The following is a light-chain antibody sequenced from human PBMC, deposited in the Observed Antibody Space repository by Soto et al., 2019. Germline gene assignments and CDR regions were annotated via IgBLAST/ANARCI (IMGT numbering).Light chain of an antibody. CDR3: ISYTSSSCYV. V-gene: IGLV2-14*01. J-gene: IGLJ1*01. CDR1: SSDVGGYKF. Sequence: QSALTQPASVSGSPGQSITISCSGTSSDVGGYKFVSWYQQYPGKAPKLMIYDVNNRPSGVSHRFSGSKSGNTASLTFSGLQAEDEADYYCISYTSSSCYVFGTGTKLTVL. CDR2: DVN.